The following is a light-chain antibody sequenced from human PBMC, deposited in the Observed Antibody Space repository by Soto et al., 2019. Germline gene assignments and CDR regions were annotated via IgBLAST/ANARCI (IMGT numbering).Light chain of an antibody. CDR1: SSNIGGNA. Sequence: QSALTQPPSASGTPGQRVTISCSGSSSNIGGNAVNWYQQLPGTTPKLLIYSNNQRPSGVPDRFSGSKSGTSASLAISGLQSEDEADYYCAAWDDSLSGYVFGTGTKVTGL. CDR3: AAWDDSLSGYV. V-gene: IGLV1-44*01. CDR2: SNN. J-gene: IGLJ1*01.